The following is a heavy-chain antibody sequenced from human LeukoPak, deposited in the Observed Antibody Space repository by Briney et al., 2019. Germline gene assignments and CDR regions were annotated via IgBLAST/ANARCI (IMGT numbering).Heavy chain of an antibody. V-gene: IGHV3-23*01. D-gene: IGHD4-23*01. CDR3: ARGGNEDSGFDY. Sequence: GGSLRLSCAASGFTFSSYAMSWVRQAPGKGLEWVSAISGSGGSTYYADSVKGRFTISRDNSKNTLYLQMNSLRAEDTAVYYCARGGNEDSGFDYWGQGTLVTVSS. J-gene: IGHJ4*02. CDR2: ISGSGGST. CDR1: GFTFSSYA.